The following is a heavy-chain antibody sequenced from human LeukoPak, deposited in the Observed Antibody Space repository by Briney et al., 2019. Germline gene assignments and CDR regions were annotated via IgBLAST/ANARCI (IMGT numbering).Heavy chain of an antibody. J-gene: IGHJ4*02. D-gene: IGHD2-2*01. CDR3: AREGYCSTGACRPY. CDR1: DGSISTGNYY. CDR2: IYTSGST. V-gene: IGHV4-61*02. Sequence: SETLSLTCTVSDGSISTGNYYWSWIRQPAGKGLEWIGRIYTSGSTNYNPSLKSRVTISADTAKNQVSLKVTSVTAADTAVYYCAREGYCSTGACRPYWGQGTLVTVSS.